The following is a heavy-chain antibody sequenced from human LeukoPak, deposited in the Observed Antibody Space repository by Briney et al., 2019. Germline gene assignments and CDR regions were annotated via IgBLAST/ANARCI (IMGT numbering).Heavy chain of an antibody. CDR2: ISISGSTI. Sequence: GGSLRLSCAASGFTFSDYYMSWIRQAPGKGLEWVSYISISGSTIYYADSVKGRFTISRDNAKNSLYLQMNSLRAEDTAVYYCARDYDAGSGWFEGGYDFLTGYPSGLFPDYWGQGTLVTASS. D-gene: IGHD3-9*01. V-gene: IGHV3-11*01. CDR1: GFTFSDYY. CDR3: ARDYDAGSGWFEGGYDFLTGYPSGLFPDY. J-gene: IGHJ4*02.